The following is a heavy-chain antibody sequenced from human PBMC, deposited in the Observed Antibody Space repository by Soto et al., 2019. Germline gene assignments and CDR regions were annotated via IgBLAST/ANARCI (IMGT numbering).Heavy chain of an antibody. Sequence: ESLKISCKGSGYSFTSYWIGWVRQMPGKGLEWMGIIYPGDSDTRYSPSFQGQVTISADKSISTAYLQWSSLKASDTAMYYCARGVVVVPAAMVDWFDPWGQGTLVTVSS. CDR1: GYSFTSYW. CDR2: IYPGDSDT. V-gene: IGHV5-51*01. D-gene: IGHD2-2*01. CDR3: ARGVVVVPAAMVDWFDP. J-gene: IGHJ5*02.